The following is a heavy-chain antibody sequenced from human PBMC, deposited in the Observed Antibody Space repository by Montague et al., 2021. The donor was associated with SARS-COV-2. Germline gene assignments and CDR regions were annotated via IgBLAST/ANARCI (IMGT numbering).Heavy chain of an antibody. CDR2: IYYSGST. D-gene: IGHD3-22*01. CDR3: ARHGKTRIAMIVVVIGYFDY. Sequence: SETLSLTCTVPGASISSSSYYWGWIRQPPGKGLEWIGSIYYSGSTYYNPSLKSRVTISVDTSKNQFSLKLSSVTAADTAVYCCARHGKTRIAMIVVVIGYFDYWGREPWSPSPQ. J-gene: IGHJ4*02. CDR1: GASISSSSYY. V-gene: IGHV4-39*01.